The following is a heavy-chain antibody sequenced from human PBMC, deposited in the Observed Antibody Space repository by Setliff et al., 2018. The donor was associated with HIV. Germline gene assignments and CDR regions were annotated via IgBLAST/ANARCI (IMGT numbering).Heavy chain of an antibody. CDR3: ARDGLEGDMAGRQRTYAFGY. CDR2: ISSSGSTI. CDR1: GFTVSSNY. J-gene: IGHJ4*02. Sequence: GGSLRLSCAASGFTVSSNYMSWVRQAPGKGLEWVSVISSSGSTICYADSVKGRFTISRDNAKNSLYLQMNSLRAEDTAVYYCARDGLEGDMAGRQRTYAFGYWGQGTLVTVSS. V-gene: IGHV3-48*01. D-gene: IGHD2-15*01.